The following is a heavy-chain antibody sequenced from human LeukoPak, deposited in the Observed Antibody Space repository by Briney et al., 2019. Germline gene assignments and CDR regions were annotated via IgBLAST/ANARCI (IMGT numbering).Heavy chain of an antibody. CDR3: ARHGFYYASGPLFDY. CDR1: GDSINRNSNY. Sequence: SETPSFTCIVSGDSINRNSNYWGWLRQPPGRELEWIGSIYYSGSTYYNPSLKSRVTISADASKNRFSLRLSSVTATDTAVYYCARHGFYYASGPLFDYWGQGILVTVSS. J-gene: IGHJ4*02. D-gene: IGHD3-10*01. CDR2: IYYSGST. V-gene: IGHV4-39*01.